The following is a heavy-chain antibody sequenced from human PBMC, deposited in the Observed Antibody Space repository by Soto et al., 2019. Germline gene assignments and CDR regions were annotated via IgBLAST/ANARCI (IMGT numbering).Heavy chain of an antibody. CDR2: IYHSGST. CDR1: GGSISSSSYY. CDR3: ARDQNGSGNYYTRYFDY. Sequence: PSETLSLTCTVSGGSISSSSYYWGWIRQPPGKGLEWIGSIYHSGSTNYNPSLKSRVTISVDKSKNQFSLNLSSVTAADTAVYYCARDQNGSGNYYTRYFDYWGQGTLVTVSS. D-gene: IGHD3-10*01. V-gene: IGHV4-39*07. J-gene: IGHJ4*02.